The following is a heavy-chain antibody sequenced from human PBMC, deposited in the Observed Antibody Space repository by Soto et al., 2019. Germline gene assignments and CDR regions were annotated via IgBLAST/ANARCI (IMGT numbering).Heavy chain of an antibody. CDR3: ATSRYCTNGVCHFDY. J-gene: IGHJ4*02. CDR2: MNSNNGNP. Sequence: ASVKVSCKTSGYTFTSYDINWVRQATGQGLEWMGWMNSNNGNPGYAQKFQGRVTVTRDTSIRTVCMELSSLRSDDTAVYYCATSRYCTNGVCHFDYWGQGTLVPVSS. D-gene: IGHD2-8*01. V-gene: IGHV1-8*01. CDR1: GYTFTSYD.